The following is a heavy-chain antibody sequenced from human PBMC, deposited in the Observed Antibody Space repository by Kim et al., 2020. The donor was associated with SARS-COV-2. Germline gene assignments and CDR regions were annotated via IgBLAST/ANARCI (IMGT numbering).Heavy chain of an antibody. Sequence: LKSRVTISVDTSKNQFSLKLSSVTAADTAVFYCARGLTYYYGSGSYSLDYWGQGTLVTVSS. V-gene: IGHV4-34*01. CDR3: ARGLTYYYGSGSYSLDY. D-gene: IGHD3-10*01. J-gene: IGHJ4*02.